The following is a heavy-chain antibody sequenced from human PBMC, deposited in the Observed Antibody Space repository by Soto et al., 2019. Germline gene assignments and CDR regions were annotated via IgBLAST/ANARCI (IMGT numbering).Heavy chain of an antibody. Sequence: GGSLRLSCAASGFTVSSNYMSWIRQATGKGLEWVSYISSSGSTIYYADSVKGRFTISRDNAKNSLYLQMNSLRAEDTAVYYCARDYYKYYDSSGYYRSPAYWGQGTLVTVSS. CDR1: GFTVSSNY. V-gene: IGHV3-11*01. CDR2: ISSSGSTI. D-gene: IGHD3-22*01. CDR3: ARDYYKYYDSSGYYRSPAY. J-gene: IGHJ4*02.